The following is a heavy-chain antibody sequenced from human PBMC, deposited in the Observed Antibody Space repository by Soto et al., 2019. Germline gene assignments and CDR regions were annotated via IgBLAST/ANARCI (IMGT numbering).Heavy chain of an antibody. CDR3: AHILGLPNKSYWYFDL. Sequence: QITLKESGPTLVKPTQTLTLTCTFSGFSLSTSGVGVGWIRQPPGKALEWLALIYLDGDKRYSPSLKSRLTITKDTSKNQVVLTMTNMDPVDTATYYCAHILGLPNKSYWYFDLWGRGTLVTVSS. D-gene: IGHD1-7*01. CDR2: IYLDGDK. CDR1: GFSLSTSGVG. J-gene: IGHJ2*01. V-gene: IGHV2-5*02.